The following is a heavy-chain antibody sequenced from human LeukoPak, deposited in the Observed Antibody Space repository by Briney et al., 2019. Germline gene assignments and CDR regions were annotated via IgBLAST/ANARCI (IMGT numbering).Heavy chain of an antibody. Sequence: PGGSLRLSCAASGFTFSSYSMNWVRQPPGKGLVWVSRIDGDGSSTTYADSVKGRFTISRDNAKNVLYLQMNSLRAEDTAVYYCATWGVVSWGQGTMVTVSS. CDR2: IDGDGSST. V-gene: IGHV3-74*01. D-gene: IGHD7-27*01. CDR3: ATWGVVS. CDR1: GFTFSSYS. J-gene: IGHJ3*01.